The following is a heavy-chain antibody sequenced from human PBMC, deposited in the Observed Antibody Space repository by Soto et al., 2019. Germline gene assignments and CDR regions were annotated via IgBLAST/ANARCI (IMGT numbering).Heavy chain of an antibody. D-gene: IGHD1-7*01. CDR2: IIPIFGTA. CDR3: AREYNWNSTVAGYYGMDV. J-gene: IGHJ6*02. V-gene: IGHV1-69*01. CDR1: GGTFSSYA. Sequence: QVQLVQSGAEVKKPGSSVKVSCKASGGTFSSYAISWVRQAPGQGLEWMGGIIPIFGTANYAQKFQGRVTITADESTSTAYMELSSLRSEDTAVYYCAREYNWNSTVAGYYGMDVWVQGTTVTVSS.